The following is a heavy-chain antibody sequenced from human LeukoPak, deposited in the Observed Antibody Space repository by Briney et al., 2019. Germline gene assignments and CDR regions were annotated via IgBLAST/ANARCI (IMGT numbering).Heavy chain of an antibody. CDR3: AKDTYSSSLMAFDY. J-gene: IGHJ4*02. CDR1: GFTFDDYA. CDR2: ISWNSGRI. Sequence: GGSLRLTCAASGFTFDDYAMHWVRHAPGQGLERVSGISWNSGRIGYEDSVKGRFAIFRDNAKNYLYLQMNSQIAEDTALYYCAKDTYSSSLMAFDYWGQGTLVTVSS. D-gene: IGHD6-6*01. V-gene: IGHV3-9*01.